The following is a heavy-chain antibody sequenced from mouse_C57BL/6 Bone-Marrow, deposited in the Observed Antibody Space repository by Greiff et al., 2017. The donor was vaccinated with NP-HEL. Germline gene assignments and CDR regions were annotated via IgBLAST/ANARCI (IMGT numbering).Heavy chain of an antibody. Sequence: EVKVEESGGGLVQPGGSLKLSCAASGFTFSDYYMYWVRQTPEKRLEWVAYISNGGGSTYYPDTVKGRFTISRDNAKNTLYLQMSRLKSEDTAMYYCARQSITTVVAHYAMDYWGQGTSVTVSS. CDR2: ISNGGGST. CDR1: GFTFSDYY. V-gene: IGHV5-12*01. J-gene: IGHJ4*01. CDR3: ARQSITTVVAHYAMDY. D-gene: IGHD1-1*01.